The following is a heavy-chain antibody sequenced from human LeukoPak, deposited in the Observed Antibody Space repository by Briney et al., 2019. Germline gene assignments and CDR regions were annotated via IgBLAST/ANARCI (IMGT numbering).Heavy chain of an antibody. V-gene: IGHV1-69*06. CDR2: IIPIFGTA. CDR1: GGTFSSYA. Sequence: ASVKVSCKASGGTFSSYAISWVRQAPGQGLEWMGRIIPIFGTANYAQKFQGRVTITADKSTSTAYMELSSLRSEDTAVYYCVRDLGYYDSTPFDYWGQGTLVTVSS. CDR3: VRDLGYYDSTPFDY. J-gene: IGHJ4*02. D-gene: IGHD3-22*01.